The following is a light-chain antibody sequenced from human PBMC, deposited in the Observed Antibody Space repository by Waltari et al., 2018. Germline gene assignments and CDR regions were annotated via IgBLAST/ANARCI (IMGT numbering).Light chain of an antibody. CDR1: SSDVGAYKL. V-gene: IGLV2-11*01. J-gene: IGLJ1*01. CDR2: DAT. CDR3: CSYGGTYV. Sequence: QSALTQPRSVSGSPGQSVTISCTGISSDVGAYKLVSWYQQHPGKAPQLIIYDATKRPSGVPDRVSGSKSGNTASLTISGLQAEDEADYYCCSYGGTYVFGTETKVTVL.